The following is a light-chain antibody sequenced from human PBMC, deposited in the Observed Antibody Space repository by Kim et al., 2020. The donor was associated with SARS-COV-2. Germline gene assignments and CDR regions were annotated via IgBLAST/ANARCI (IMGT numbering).Light chain of an antibody. V-gene: IGLV3-21*04. CDR1: NIGSKS. Sequence: SYELTQPPSLSVAPGKTARITCVGNNIGSKSVHWYRQKTGQAPVVVMCFDSDRPSGIPERFSGSNSGNTATLTSSGVEAGDEADYYCQVWDTSSDHHYVFGTGTKVTVL. CDR3: QVWDTSSDHHYV. J-gene: IGLJ1*01. CDR2: FDS.